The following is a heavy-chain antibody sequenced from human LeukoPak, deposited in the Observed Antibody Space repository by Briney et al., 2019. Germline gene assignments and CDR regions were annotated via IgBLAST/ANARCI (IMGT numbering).Heavy chain of an antibody. CDR3: ARSDYGYYFDS. CDR2: ISYDGSNK. D-gene: IGHD4-17*01. J-gene: IGHJ4*02. Sequence: GGSLRLSCAASGFTFSSYAMHWVRQAPGKGLEWVAVISYDGSNKYYADSVKGRFTISRDNSKNMVYLQMSSLRAEDTALYYCARSDYGYYFDSCGQGTLVTVPS. V-gene: IGHV3-30-3*01. CDR1: GFTFSSYA.